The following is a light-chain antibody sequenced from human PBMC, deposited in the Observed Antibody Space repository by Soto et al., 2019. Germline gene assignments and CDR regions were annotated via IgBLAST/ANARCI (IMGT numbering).Light chain of an antibody. J-gene: IGLJ1*01. V-gene: IGLV1-40*01. CDR3: QSYDSSLSGYV. Sequence: QPVLTQPPSVSGAPGQRVTISCTGSSSNIGAGYDVHWYQQLPGTAPKLLIYGNSNRPSGVPDRFSGSKSGTLASLAITGLQAEDEADYYCQSYDSSLSGYVFGTGTQLTVL. CDR1: SSNIGAGYD. CDR2: GNS.